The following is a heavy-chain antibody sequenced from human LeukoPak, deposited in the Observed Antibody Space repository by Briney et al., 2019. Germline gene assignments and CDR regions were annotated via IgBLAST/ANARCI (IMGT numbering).Heavy chain of an antibody. CDR3: ARVLTSTISGYAYFDY. CDR1: GGSISPYY. V-gene: IGHV4-59*01. Sequence: PSETLSLTCTVSGGSISPYYWTWIRQPPGKGLEWIGYIYYSGHTNYSPSLKSRVTISVDTSKNQFSLKLSSVTAADTAVYYCARVLTSTISGYAYFDYWGQGTLVTVSS. CDR2: IYYSGHT. D-gene: IGHD5-12*01. J-gene: IGHJ4*02.